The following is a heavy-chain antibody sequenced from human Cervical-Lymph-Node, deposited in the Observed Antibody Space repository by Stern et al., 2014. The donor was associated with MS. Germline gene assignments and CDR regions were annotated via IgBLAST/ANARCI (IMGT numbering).Heavy chain of an antibody. D-gene: IGHD2/OR15-2a*01. Sequence: VQLVESGAEVKKPGESLKISCQASGYIFTTNWIGWVRQMPGKGLEWIGLIPPSDSDTRYRPSFQGQFTISADRATNTASLQWGSLQASDTAMYYCARLKTTSSNAGDYWGQGTLVTVSS. CDR2: IPPSDSDT. CDR1: GYIFTTNW. J-gene: IGHJ4*02. CDR3: ARLKTTSSNAGDY. V-gene: IGHV5-51*01.